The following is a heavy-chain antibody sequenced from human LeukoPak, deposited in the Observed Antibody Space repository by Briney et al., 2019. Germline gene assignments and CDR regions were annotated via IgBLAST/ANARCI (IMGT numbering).Heavy chain of an antibody. CDR3: ARGAPGDYSGYVQEFDY. CDR2: IYPGDSDT. Sequence: GESLKISCKGSGYSFTSYWIGWVRQMPGKGLEWMGIIYPGDSDTRYSPSFQGQVTISADKSISTAYLQWSSLKASDTAMYYCARGAPGDYSGYVQEFDYWGQGTLVTVSS. CDR1: GYSFTSYW. V-gene: IGHV5-51*01. J-gene: IGHJ4*02. D-gene: IGHD5-12*01.